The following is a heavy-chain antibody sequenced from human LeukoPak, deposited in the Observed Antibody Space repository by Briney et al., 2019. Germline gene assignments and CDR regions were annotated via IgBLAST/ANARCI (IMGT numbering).Heavy chain of an antibody. V-gene: IGHV3-23*01. CDR1: GFTFSSYA. J-gene: IGHJ5*02. CDR2: ISGSGGST. Sequence: GGSLRLSCAASGFTFSSYAMSWVRQAPGEGLEWVSAISGSGGSTYYADSVKGRFTISRDNSKNTLYLQMNSLRAEDTAVYYCAKDPRYDFWSGYSNWFDPWGQGTLVTVSS. CDR3: AKDPRYDFWSGYSNWFDP. D-gene: IGHD3-3*01.